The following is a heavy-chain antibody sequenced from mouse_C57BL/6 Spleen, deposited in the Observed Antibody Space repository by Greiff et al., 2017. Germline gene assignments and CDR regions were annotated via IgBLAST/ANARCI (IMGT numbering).Heavy chain of an antibody. CDR3: AREGMTAQATFYAMDY. J-gene: IGHJ4*01. V-gene: IGHV1-59*01. D-gene: IGHD3-2*02. Sequence: VQLQQPGAELVRPGTSVKLSCKASGYTFTSYWMHWVKQRPGQGLEWIGVIDPSDSYTNYNQKFKGKATLTVDTSSSTAYMQLSSLTSEDAAVYYCAREGMTAQATFYAMDYWGQGTSVTVSS. CDR1: GYTFTSYW. CDR2: IDPSDSYT.